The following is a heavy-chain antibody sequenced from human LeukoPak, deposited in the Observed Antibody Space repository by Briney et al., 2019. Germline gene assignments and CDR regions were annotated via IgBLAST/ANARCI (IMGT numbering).Heavy chain of an antibody. J-gene: IGHJ6*03. CDR2: IYTSGST. Sequence: SETLSLTCTVSGGSISSYYSSWIRQPPGKGLEWIGYIYTSGSTNYNPSLKSRVTISVDTSKNQFSLKLSSVTAADTAVYYCARGVVVVPAAPRSGYYYYYMDVWGKGTTVTVSS. V-gene: IGHV4-4*09. CDR3: ARGVVVVPAAPRSGYYYYYMDV. CDR1: GGSISSYY. D-gene: IGHD2-2*01.